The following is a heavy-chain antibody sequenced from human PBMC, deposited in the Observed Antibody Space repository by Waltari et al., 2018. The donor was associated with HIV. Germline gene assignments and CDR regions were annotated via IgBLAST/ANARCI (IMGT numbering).Heavy chain of an antibody. CDR1: GGTFSSYA. CDR3: ARDRPTYYYDSSGYYYVDY. Sequence: QVQLVQSGAEVKKPGSSVKVSCKASGGTFSSYAISWVRQAPGQGLEWLGRIIPILGIANYAQKFQGRVTITADKSTSTAYMELSSLRSEDTAVYYCARDRPTYYYDSSGYYYVDYWGQGTLVTVSS. J-gene: IGHJ4*02. V-gene: IGHV1-69*04. CDR2: IIPILGIA. D-gene: IGHD3-22*01.